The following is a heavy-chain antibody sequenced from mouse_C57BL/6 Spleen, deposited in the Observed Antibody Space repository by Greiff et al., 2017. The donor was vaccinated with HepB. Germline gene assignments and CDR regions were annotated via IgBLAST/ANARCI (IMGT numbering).Heavy chain of an antibody. CDR3: TRLWYLYYAMDY. D-gene: IGHD2-1*01. J-gene: IGHJ4*01. Sequence: EVKLQESGGGLVQPGGSMKLSCAASGFTFSDAWMDWVRQSPEKGLEWVAEIRNKANNHATYYAESVKGRFTISRDDSKSSVYLQMNSLRAEDTGIYYCTRLWYLYYAMDYWGQGTSVTVSS. CDR1: GFTFSDAW. V-gene: IGHV6-6*01. CDR2: IRNKANNHAT.